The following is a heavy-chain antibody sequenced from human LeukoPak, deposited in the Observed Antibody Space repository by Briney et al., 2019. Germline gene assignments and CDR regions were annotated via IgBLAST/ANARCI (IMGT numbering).Heavy chain of an antibody. CDR3: ASSRRSGDWFDP. CDR1: GGSISSYY. V-gene: IGHV4-59*01. Sequence: SETLSLTCTVSGGSISSYYWSWIRQPPGKGLEWIGYIYHSVDTKYNASLKSRVTISVDTSKNQFSLKLSSVTAADTAVYYCASSRRSGDWFDPWGQGTLVTVSS. J-gene: IGHJ5*02. CDR2: IYHSVDT. D-gene: IGHD1-14*01.